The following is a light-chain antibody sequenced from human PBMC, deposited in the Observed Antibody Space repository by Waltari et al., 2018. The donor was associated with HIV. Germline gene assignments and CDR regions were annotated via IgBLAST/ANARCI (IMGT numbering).Light chain of an antibody. Sequence: IQMTQSPSSLSASLGDRVTITCRASQSIGNYLNWYQQKPGKAPNLLIYAASRLQSGVPSRFSGSGSRTDFTLTISGLQREDYATYYCQQSYLTPRTPRTFGQGTKVEI. CDR3: QQSYLTPRTPRT. V-gene: IGKV1-39*01. CDR1: QSIGNY. CDR2: AAS. J-gene: IGKJ1*01.